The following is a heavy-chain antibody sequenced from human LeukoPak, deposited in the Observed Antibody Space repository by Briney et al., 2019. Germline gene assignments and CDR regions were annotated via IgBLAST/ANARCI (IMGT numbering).Heavy chain of an antibody. CDR2: ISWNSGSI. V-gene: IGHV3-9*01. CDR1: GFTFDDYA. Sequence: GRSLRLSCAASGFTFDDYAMHWVQQAPGKGLEWVSGISWNSGSIGYADSVKGRFTISRDNAKNSLYLQMNSLRAEDTALYYCAKAEGTAMVYYYFDYWGQGTLVTVSS. CDR3: AKAEGTAMVYYYFDY. D-gene: IGHD5-18*01. J-gene: IGHJ4*02.